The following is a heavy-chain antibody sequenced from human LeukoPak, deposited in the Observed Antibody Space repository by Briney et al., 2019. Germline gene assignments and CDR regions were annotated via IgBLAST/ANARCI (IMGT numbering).Heavy chain of an antibody. CDR3: ARVPGARNNYYYMDV. CDR1: GGSFSGYY. J-gene: IGHJ6*03. Sequence: SETLSLTCAVYGGSFSGYYWSWIRQPPGKGLEWIGEINHSGSTNYNPSLKSRVTISVDTSKNQFSLKLSSVTAADTAVYYCARVPGARNNYYYMDVWGKGTTDTVSS. CDR2: INHSGST. V-gene: IGHV4-34*01. D-gene: IGHD1-14*01.